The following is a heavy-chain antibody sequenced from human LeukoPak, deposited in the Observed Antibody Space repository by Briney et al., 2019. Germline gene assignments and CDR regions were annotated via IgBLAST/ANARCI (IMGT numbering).Heavy chain of an antibody. Sequence: GGSLRLSCAASGFTFSSYEMSCVRQAPGKGLEWISFIGSSGDTIYYAVSVKGRFTISRDNAKNSLYLQMNSLRAEDTAVYYCAREVSTSPLGYWGQGTLVTVSS. CDR2: IGSSGDTI. CDR1: GFTFSSYE. V-gene: IGHV3-48*03. J-gene: IGHJ4*02. D-gene: IGHD2-2*01. CDR3: AREVSTSPLGY.